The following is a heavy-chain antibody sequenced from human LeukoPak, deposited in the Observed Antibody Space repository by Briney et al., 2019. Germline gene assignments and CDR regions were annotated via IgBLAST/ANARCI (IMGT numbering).Heavy chain of an antibody. CDR1: GFTFSGYS. Sequence: PGGSLRLSCTASGFTFSGYSMNWIRQAPGKGLEWVSSFGTRSTSIYHAGSVKGRFAISRDNAKNSLYLQMNSLRAEDTAVYYCARSFAILDYWGQGTLVTVSS. D-gene: IGHD2-21*01. V-gene: IGHV3-21*04. CDR2: FGTRSTSI. CDR3: ARSFAILDY. J-gene: IGHJ4*02.